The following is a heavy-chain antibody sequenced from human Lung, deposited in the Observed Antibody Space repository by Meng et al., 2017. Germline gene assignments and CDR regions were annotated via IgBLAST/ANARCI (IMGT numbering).Heavy chain of an antibody. CDR2: INHSGST. CDR1: GGSFSDYS. Sequence: VGRKYGGEWLLKPSGTLSLTCVVFGGSFSDYSWSWIRQPPGKGLELIGEINHSGSTNYNPSLESRATISVDTSQNNLSLKLSSVTAADSAVYYCARGPTTMAHDFDYWGQGTLVTVSS. D-gene: IGHD4-11*01. V-gene: IGHV4-34*01. CDR3: ARGPTTMAHDFDY. J-gene: IGHJ4*02.